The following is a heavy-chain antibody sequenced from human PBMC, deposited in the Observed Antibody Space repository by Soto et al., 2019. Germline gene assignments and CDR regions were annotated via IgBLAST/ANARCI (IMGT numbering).Heavy chain of an antibody. D-gene: IGHD3-16*01. V-gene: IGHV3-48*02. J-gene: IGHJ5*02. CDR1: GFTFTSYS. CDR2: ITSKSTTI. Sequence: PXGSLRLSCAASGFTFTSYSMNWVRQAAGQGLEWVSYITSKSTTIKYADSVKGRFTVSRDNAKNSLYLQLNSLRDEDTAVYYCAREMGACSDSSCYPGPYDSWGQGTLVTVSS. CDR3: AREMGACSDSSCYPGPYDS.